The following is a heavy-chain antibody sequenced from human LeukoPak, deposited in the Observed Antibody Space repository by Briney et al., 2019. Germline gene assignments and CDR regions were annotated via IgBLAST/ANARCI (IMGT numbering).Heavy chain of an antibody. J-gene: IGHJ4*02. CDR2: SSPNNGNR. V-gene: IGHV1-18*01. D-gene: IGHD2-15*01. CDR3: ATRIWATPIDY. Sequence: GASVKVSCKTSGYTFTTYGISWVRQAPGQGLEWMGWSSPNNGNRNYAQKFQGRVTMTTDTSTATAYMELRSLRAEDTAVYYCATRIWATPIDYWGQGTLVTVSS. CDR1: GYTFTTYG.